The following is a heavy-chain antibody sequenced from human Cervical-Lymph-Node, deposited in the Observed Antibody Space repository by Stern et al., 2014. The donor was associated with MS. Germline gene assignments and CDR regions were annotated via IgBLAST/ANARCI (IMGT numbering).Heavy chain of an antibody. CDR1: GDSINYYY. Sequence: VQLVESGPGLVQPSETLSLTCTVSGDSINYYYWGWIRQPPGKALEWIGYIFSRGSTTYNPSLKSRVTISVDTSKNQFSLNLSSVTAADTAVYYCARVLRRRVIGAPGAGYYFDYWGQGTLVTVPS. CDR3: ARVLRRRVIGAPGAGYYFDY. J-gene: IGHJ4*02. D-gene: IGHD6-13*01. CDR2: IFSRGST. V-gene: IGHV4-59*01.